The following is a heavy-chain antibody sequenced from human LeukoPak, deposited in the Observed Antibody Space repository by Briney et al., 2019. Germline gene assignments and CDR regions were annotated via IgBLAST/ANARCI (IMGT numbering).Heavy chain of an antibody. D-gene: IGHD3-22*01. J-gene: IGHJ5*02. CDR3: AGEHGFDSSGYYFPHH. CDR2: VYTRGSI. V-gene: IGHV4-61*02. Sequence: SETLSLTCTVSGGSVSSDNYYWSWIRQPAGKGLEWIGRVYTRGSIDYNPSLEGRVTISVDTSSNQFSLKLSSVTAADTAMYYCAGEHGFDSSGYYFPHHWGQGALVTVSS. CDR1: GGSVSSDNYY.